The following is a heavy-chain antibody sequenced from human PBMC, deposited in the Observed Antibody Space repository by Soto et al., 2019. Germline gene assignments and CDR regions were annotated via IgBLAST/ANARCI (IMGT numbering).Heavy chain of an antibody. CDR3: AREVVTETTWGSFDS. CDR1: GGGTLSNDA. J-gene: IGHJ4*02. V-gene: IGHV1-69*01. D-gene: IGHD2-21*02. Sequence: QVHLVQSGADGRKSGSSVRVSCTASGGGTLSNDAISWVRQAPGQGLEWLARISPFFGTTDYSQSFQGRLTMTADASTGTVYMDLRSLKSDDTAVYSCAREVVTETTWGSFDSWGQGTLVTVSS. CDR2: ISPFFGTT.